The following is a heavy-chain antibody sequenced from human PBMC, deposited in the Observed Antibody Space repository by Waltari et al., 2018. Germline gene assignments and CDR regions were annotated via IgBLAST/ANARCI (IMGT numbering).Heavy chain of an antibody. J-gene: IGHJ4*02. CDR1: GASISSYY. V-gene: IGHV4-4*07. CDR2: IYASGST. D-gene: IGHD6-19*01. CDR3: ARFPSSGWYFDY. Sequence: QVQLHESRPGLVQPSETLSLTCTVAGASISSYYCSWIRPPAGKGLEWIARIYASGSTNYSPSLKSRVSMSVDTSKKQFSLKLSSVTAADTAVYYCARFPSSGWYFDYWGQGTLVTVSS.